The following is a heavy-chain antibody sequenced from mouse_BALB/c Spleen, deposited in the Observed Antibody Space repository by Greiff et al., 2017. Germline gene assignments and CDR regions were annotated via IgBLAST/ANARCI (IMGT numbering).Heavy chain of an antibody. V-gene: IGHV3-2*02. CDR3: ARSRYDAGYAMDY. CDR1: GYSITSDYA. D-gene: IGHD2-14*01. J-gene: IGHJ4*01. Sequence: EVMLVESGPGLVKPSQSLSLTCTVTGYSITSDYAWNWIRQFPGNKLEWMGYISYSGSTSYNPSLKSRISITRDTSKNQFFLQLNSVTTEDTATYYCARSRYDAGYAMDYWGQGTSVTVSS. CDR2: ISYSGST.